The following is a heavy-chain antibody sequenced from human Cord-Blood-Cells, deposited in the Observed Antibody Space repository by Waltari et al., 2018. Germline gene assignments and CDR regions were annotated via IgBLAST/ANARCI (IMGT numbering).Heavy chain of an antibody. CDR3: ARQLFVGATAFDI. J-gene: IGHJ3*02. Sequence: EVQLVQSGAEVKKPGESLRSSCKGSGYTFPSYWIGCVRQMPGKGLEWMGIIYPGDSDTRYSPSFQGQVTISADKSISTAYLQWSSLKASDTAMYYCARQLFVGATAFDIWGQGTMVTVSS. CDR1: GYTFPSYW. CDR2: IYPGDSDT. D-gene: IGHD1-26*01. V-gene: IGHV5-51*01.